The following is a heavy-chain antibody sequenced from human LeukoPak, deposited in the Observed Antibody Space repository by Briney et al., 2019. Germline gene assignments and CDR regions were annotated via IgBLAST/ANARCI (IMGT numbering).Heavy chain of an antibody. CDR3: AKGNGYSYGRYYFDY. V-gene: IGHV3-23*01. CDR1: GFTFSSYA. Sequence: RAGGSLRLSRAASGFTFSSYAMGWVRQAPGKGLEWVSAITASGGNTYYADSVKGRFTISRDNSKNTLYLQVNSLRAEDTAVYYCAKGNGYSYGRYYFDYWGQGTLVTVSS. CDR2: ITASGGNT. J-gene: IGHJ4*02. D-gene: IGHD5-18*01.